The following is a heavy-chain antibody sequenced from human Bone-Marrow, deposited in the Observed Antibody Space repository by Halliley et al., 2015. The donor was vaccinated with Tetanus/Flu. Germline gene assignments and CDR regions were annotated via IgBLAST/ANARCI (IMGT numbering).Heavy chain of an antibody. V-gene: IGHV5-51*01. J-gene: IGHJ4*01. Sequence: QLVQSGAEVKKPGESLKISCETSGYTFPNYWIGWVRQKPGRGLEWMGIIYPHDSDTRYSPSFEGQVTISADESTNTAYLQWTSLKAADSAIYYCARFGDVNGSLKWYFGYWGQGTMVTVSS. D-gene: IGHD2-8*01. CDR2: IYPHDSDT. CDR1: GYTFPNYW. CDR3: ARFGDVNGSLKWYFGY.